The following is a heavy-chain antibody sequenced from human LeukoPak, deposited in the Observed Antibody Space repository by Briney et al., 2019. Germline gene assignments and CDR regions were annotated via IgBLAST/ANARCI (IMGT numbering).Heavy chain of an antibody. V-gene: IGHV3-9*01. D-gene: IGHD3-3*01. CDR2: ISWNSGSI. J-gene: IGHJ4*02. CDR3: AKTHVDFLGVDLFDY. Sequence: GGSLRLSCAASGFTFDDYAMHWVRQAPGKGLERVSGISWNSGSIGYADSVKGRFTISRDNAKNSLYLQMNSLRAEDTALYYCAKTHVDFLGVDLFDYWGQGTLVTVSS. CDR1: GFTFDDYA.